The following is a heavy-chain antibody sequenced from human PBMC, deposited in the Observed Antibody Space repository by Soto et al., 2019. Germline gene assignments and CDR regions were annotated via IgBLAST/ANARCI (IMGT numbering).Heavy chain of an antibody. D-gene: IGHD2-2*01. CDR1: GYTLTELS. Sequence: QVQLVQSGAEVKKPGASVKVSCKVSGYTLTELSMHWVRQAPGKGLEWMGGFDPEDGETIYAQKFQGRVTMTEDTSTDTAYMELSSLRSEDTAVYYCATAVRDIVVVPAAQSSYSYYCGMDVWGQGTTVTVSS. J-gene: IGHJ6*02. CDR3: ATAVRDIVVVPAAQSSYSYYCGMDV. V-gene: IGHV1-24*01. CDR2: FDPEDGET.